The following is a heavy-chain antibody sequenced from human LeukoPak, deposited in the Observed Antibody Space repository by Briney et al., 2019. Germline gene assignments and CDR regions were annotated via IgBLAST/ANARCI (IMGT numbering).Heavy chain of an antibody. CDR1: GGSISSYY. D-gene: IGHD2-2*01. CDR3: ARSRGWYCSSTSCLDYYGMDV. CDR2: IYYSGST. J-gene: IGHJ6*02. V-gene: IGHV4-59*01. Sequence: SETLSLTCTVSGGSISSYYWSWILQPPGKGLEWIGYIYYSGSTNYNPSLKSRVTISVDTSKNQFSLKLSSVTAADTAAYYCARSRGWYCSSTSCLDYYGMDVWGQGTTVTVSS.